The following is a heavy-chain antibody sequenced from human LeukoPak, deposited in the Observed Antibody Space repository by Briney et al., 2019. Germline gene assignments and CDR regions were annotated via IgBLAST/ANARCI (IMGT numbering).Heavy chain of an antibody. D-gene: IGHD3-10*01. J-gene: IGHJ4*02. Sequence: PGGSLRLSCAASGFTVSSNYMSWVRQAPGKGLEWVAFIQYGGSNNNYADSVKGRFTISRDNSKNTLYLQMNSLRAEDTAVYYCAKDRAPYYFDYWGQGTLVTVSS. V-gene: IGHV3-30*02. CDR2: IQYGGSNN. CDR3: AKDRAPYYFDY. CDR1: GFTVSSNY.